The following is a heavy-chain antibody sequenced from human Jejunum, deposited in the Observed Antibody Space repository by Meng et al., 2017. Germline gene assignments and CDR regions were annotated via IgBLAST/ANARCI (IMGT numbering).Heavy chain of an antibody. V-gene: IGHV1-8*03. Sequence: ASVKVSCKASGYSFTNYDINWVRQAPGQGLEWMGWINPNSGNTGYAQKFQGRVTLTRNTSISTAYMEVSSLRSEDTSVYYCARDLAGSHRGGYFDFWGQGTLVTVSS. CDR2: INPNSGNT. CDR1: GYSFTNYD. D-gene: IGHD3-10*01. CDR3: ARDLAGSHRGGYFDF. J-gene: IGHJ4*02.